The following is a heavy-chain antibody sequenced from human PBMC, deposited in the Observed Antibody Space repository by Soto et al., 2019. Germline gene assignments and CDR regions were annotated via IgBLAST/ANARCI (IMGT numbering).Heavy chain of an antibody. V-gene: IGHV1-18*01. CDR2: ISAYNGNT. CDR1: GYTFTSYG. CDR3: ARANHCTNGVCYIREMDY. D-gene: IGHD2-8*01. J-gene: IGHJ4*02. Sequence: QVQLVQSGAEVKKPGASVKVSCKASGYTFTSYGISWVRQAPGQGLEWMGWISAYNGNTNYAQKLQGRVTMTTDTSTSTAYMELRSLRSDDTAVYYCARANHCTNGVCYIREMDYWGQGTLVTVSS.